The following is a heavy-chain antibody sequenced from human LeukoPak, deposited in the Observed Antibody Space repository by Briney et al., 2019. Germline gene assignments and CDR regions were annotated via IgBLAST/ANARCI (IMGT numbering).Heavy chain of an antibody. V-gene: IGHV4-59*08. CDR3: ARGGTLNWFDS. CDR1: GGSISSYY. CDR2: IYYSGST. Sequence: SETLSLTCTASGGSISSYYWSWIRQPPGKGLEWIGYIYYSGSTNYNPSLKSRVTISVDTSKNQFSLKLSSVTAADTAVYYCARGGTLNWFDSWGQGTLVTVSS. J-gene: IGHJ5*01.